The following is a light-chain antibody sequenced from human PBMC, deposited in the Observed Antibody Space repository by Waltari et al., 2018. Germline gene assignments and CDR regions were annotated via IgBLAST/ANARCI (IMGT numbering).Light chain of an antibody. CDR3: ASWDDSLNGWV. J-gene: IGLJ3*02. V-gene: IGLV1-44*01. Sequence: QSVLTQPPSASGTPGQRVTISCSGSSPNIGSNTVNWYHQLPGTAPKVLIYSKNQRPSGVHDRFSGSKSGTSASRASSGLQSEDEAGDYCASWDDSLNGWVFGGGTKLTVL. CDR2: SKN. CDR1: SPNIGSNT.